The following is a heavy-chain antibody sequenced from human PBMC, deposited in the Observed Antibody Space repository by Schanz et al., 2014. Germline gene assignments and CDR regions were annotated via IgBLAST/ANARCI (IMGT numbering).Heavy chain of an antibody. CDR1: GYTFTSYG. CDR2: MNPTTGNR. V-gene: IGHV1-8*01. J-gene: IGHJ4*02. Sequence: QVQLVQSGAEVKKPGASVKVSCKASGYTFTSYGITWVRQAPGQGLEWMGWMNPTTGNRGYAQNFQGRVTMTRDTSTSTVYMELSSLRSEDTAVYYCARDGEAAAGCDYWGQGTLVTVSS. D-gene: IGHD6-13*01. CDR3: ARDGEAAAGCDY.